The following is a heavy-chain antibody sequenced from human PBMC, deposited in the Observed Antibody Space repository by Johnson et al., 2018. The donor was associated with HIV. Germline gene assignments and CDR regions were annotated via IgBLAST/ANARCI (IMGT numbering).Heavy chain of an antibody. CDR2: IYSGGST. CDR1: GFTVSSNY. D-gene: IGHD3-16*01. Sequence: EKLVESGGGLIQPGGSLRLSCAASGFTVSSNYMSWVRQAPGKGLEWVSVIYSGGSTYYADSVKGRFTISRDNSKNTVYLQMNSLRAEDTAVYYCARDRQRGGGDADAFDIWGQGTMVTVSS. CDR3: ARDRQRGGGDADAFDI. J-gene: IGHJ3*02. V-gene: IGHV3-53*01.